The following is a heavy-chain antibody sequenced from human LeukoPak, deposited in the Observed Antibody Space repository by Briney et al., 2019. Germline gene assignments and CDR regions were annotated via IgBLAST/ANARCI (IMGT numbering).Heavy chain of an antibody. J-gene: IGHJ4*02. CDR2: IRYGGNNK. D-gene: IGHD5-12*01. CDR3: ARETTRDGYGFAY. Sequence: GRSLRLSCAASGFIFSSYGMHWVRQAPGKGLEWVAVIRYGGNNKYYVDSVKGRFTISRDNSKNTLYLQMNSLRAEDTAVYYCARETTRDGYGFAYWGQGTLVTVSS. CDR1: GFIFSSYG. V-gene: IGHV3-33*01.